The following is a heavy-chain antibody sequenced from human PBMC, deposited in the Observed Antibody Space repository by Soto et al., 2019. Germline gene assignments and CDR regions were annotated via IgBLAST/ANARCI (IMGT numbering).Heavy chain of an antibody. D-gene: IGHD1-26*01. CDR3: AKGRGGSYGRYYFDY. CDR2: ISWNSGGI. J-gene: IGHJ4*02. V-gene: IGHV3-9*01. Sequence: EVQLVESGGGLVQPGRSLRLSCAASGFTFDDYAMHWVRQAPGKGLEWVSGISWNSGGIGYADSVKGRFTISRDNAKNSLYLQMNSLRAEDTALYYWAKGRGGSYGRYYFDYWGQGTLVTVSS. CDR1: GFTFDDYA.